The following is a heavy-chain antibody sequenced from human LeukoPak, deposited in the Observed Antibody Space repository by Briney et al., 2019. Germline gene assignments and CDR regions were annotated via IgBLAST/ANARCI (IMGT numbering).Heavy chain of an antibody. CDR2: ISAYNGNT. V-gene: IGHV1-18*01. J-gene: IGHJ6*02. CDR1: GYTFTSYG. CDR3: ARYGYRTMVRGVRTTYYYYGMDV. D-gene: IGHD3-10*01. Sequence: GASVKVSCKASGYTFTSYGISWVRQSPGQGLEWMGWISAYNGNTNYAQKIQCRVTMTTDTSTSTAYMELRSLRSDDTAVYYCARYGYRTMVRGVRTTYYYYGMDVWGQGTTVTVSS.